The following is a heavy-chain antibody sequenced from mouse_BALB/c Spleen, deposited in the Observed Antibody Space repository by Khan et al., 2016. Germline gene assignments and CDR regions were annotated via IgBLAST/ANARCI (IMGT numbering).Heavy chain of an antibody. CDR1: GYSFTNYG. CDR2: IDTNTGEP. CDR3: ARWGYDYAWFAY. D-gene: IGHD2-4*01. J-gene: IGHJ3*01. Sequence: QIQLVLSGPELKKPGETVKISCKASGYSFTNYGMNWVKQAPGKGLKWMGWIDTNTGEPTYAEEFKGRFAFSLETSAITAYLQINNLKNDDTATYFCARWGYDYAWFAYWGQGTLVTVSA. V-gene: IGHV9-3*02.